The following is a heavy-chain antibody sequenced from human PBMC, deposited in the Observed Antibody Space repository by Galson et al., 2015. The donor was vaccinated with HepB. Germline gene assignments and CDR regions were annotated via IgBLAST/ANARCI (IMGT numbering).Heavy chain of an antibody. CDR2: IIPIFGTA. J-gene: IGHJ3*02. V-gene: IGHV1-69*13. Sequence: SVKVSCKASGGTFSSYAISWVRQAPGQGLEWMGGIIPIFGTANYAQKFQGRVTITADESTSTAYMELSSLRSEDTAVYYCARDYYDSSGYSDPYDAFDIWGQGTMVTVSS. CDR3: ARDYYDSSGYSDPYDAFDI. CDR1: GGTFSSYA. D-gene: IGHD3-22*01.